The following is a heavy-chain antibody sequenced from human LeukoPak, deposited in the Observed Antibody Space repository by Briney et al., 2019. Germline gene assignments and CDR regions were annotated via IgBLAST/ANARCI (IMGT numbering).Heavy chain of an antibody. V-gene: IGHV3-7*01. Sequence: GGSLRLSCTASGFTFSSYSMSWVRQAPGKGLEWVANINQAGSEKCYVDSVKGRFTISRDSAKNSLYLQMNSLRAEDTAVYYCARDHDTVVGVVIIPNSDYWGQGTLVTVSS. CDR1: GFTFSSYS. D-gene: IGHD3-3*01. CDR2: INQAGSEK. J-gene: IGHJ4*02. CDR3: ARDHDTVVGVVIIPNSDY.